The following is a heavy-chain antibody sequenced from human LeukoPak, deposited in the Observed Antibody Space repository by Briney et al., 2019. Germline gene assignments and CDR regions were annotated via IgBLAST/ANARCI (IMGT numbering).Heavy chain of an antibody. J-gene: IGHJ4*02. CDR1: GFTFSYYA. Sequence: PGGSLRLFCAASGFTFSYYAMSWVREAPGKGLEWVSAISGSGGSTFYADSVKGRFTISRDKSKNSLYLQMNSLRAEDTAVYYCASDITIFGVVSHFDYWGQGTLVTVSS. D-gene: IGHD3-3*01. CDR3: ASDITIFGVVSHFDY. V-gene: IGHV3-23*01. CDR2: ISGSGGST.